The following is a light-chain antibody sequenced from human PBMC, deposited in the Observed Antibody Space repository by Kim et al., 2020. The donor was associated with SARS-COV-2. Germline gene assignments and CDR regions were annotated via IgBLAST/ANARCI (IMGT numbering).Light chain of an antibody. CDR2: DAS. J-gene: IGKJ3*01. CDR1: RGISSA. Sequence: ASVGDRVTITCRASRGISSALAWYQQKPGKAPKLLIYDASSLESGVPSRFSGSGSGTDFTLTISSLQPEDFATYYCQQFNSYRFTFGPGTKVDIK. V-gene: IGKV1-13*02. CDR3: QQFNSYRFT.